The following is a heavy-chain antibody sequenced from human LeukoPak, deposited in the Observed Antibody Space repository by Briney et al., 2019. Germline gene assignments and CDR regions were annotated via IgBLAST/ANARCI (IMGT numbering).Heavy chain of an antibody. CDR1: GYTLTELS. J-gene: IGHJ4*02. V-gene: IGHV1-24*01. D-gene: IGHD6-19*01. CDR2: FDPEDGET. Sequence: ASVTVSCKVSGYTLTELSMHWVRQAPGKGLEWMGGFDPEDGETIYAQKFQGRVTMTEDTSTDTAYMELSSLRSEDTAVYYCARKGRGSSGWYFQDWGQGTLVTVSS. CDR3: ARKGRGSSGWYFQD.